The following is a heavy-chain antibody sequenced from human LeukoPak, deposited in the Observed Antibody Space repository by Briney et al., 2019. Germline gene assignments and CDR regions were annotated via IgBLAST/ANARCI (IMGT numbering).Heavy chain of an antibody. Sequence: GGSLKLSCAASGFSFSGSVMHWVRQPSGKGLEWVGRIRSKTNNDATAYAASVKGRFTIYRDDSKNMAYLQMNSLKTEDTAVYYCTRRGYRGDDCYSGLDYWGQGTLVTVSS. CDR3: TRRGYRGDDCYSGLDY. D-gene: IGHD2-21*02. CDR1: GFSFSGSV. V-gene: IGHV3-73*01. CDR2: IRSKTNNDAT. J-gene: IGHJ4*02.